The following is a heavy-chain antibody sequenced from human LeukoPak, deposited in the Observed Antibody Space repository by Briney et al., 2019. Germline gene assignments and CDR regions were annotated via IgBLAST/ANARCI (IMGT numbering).Heavy chain of an antibody. J-gene: IGHJ4*02. V-gene: IGHV1-69*05. D-gene: IGHD5-18*01. CDR3: ARDIFAGYGHFDY. CDR1: GGTFSSYA. CDR2: IIPIFGTA. Sequence: ASVKVSCKASGGTFSSYAISWVRQAPGQGLEWMGRIIPIFGTANYAQKFQGRVTITTDESTSTAYMELSSLRSEDTAMYYCARDIFAGYGHFDYWGQGTLVTVS.